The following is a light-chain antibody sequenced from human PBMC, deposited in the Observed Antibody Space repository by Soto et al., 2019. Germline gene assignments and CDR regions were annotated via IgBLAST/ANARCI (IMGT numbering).Light chain of an antibody. Sequence: DIQMTHSPSTLSASVLYIVTITFRSSQSISSWLAWYQQKPGKAPKLLIYKASSLESGVPSRFSGSGSGREFTLTISSLQPDDFATYYCQQYNSYSTFGQGTKVDIK. V-gene: IGKV1-5*03. CDR2: KAS. CDR1: QSISSW. J-gene: IGKJ1*01. CDR3: QQYNSYST.